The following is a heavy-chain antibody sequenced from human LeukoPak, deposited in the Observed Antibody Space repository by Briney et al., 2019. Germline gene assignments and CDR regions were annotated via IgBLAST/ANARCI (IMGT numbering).Heavy chain of an antibody. CDR3: ARQTFEADDHDRTGYYRNWFDP. J-gene: IGHJ5*02. D-gene: IGHD3-22*01. Sequence: AASVKVSCKASGYIFTGYYLHWVRQAPGQGPEWMGWINPSSGGTNYAQKFQGRVTMTRDTSISTAYMELRRLRSDDTAMYFCARQTFEADDHDRTGYYRNWFDPWGQGTLVTVSS. CDR1: GYIFTGYY. CDR2: INPSSGGT. V-gene: IGHV1-2*02.